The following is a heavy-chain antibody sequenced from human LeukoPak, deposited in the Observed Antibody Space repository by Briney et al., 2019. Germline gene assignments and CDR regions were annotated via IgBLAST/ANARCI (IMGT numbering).Heavy chain of an antibody. CDR1: ALTFSGSA. CDR2: IRSKANSYAT. Sequence: GGSLKLSCAASALTFSGSAKHWVRQASGKGLEWVGRIRSKANSYATAYAASVKGRFTISRDDSKNTAYLQMNSLKTEDTAVYYCTRRYCSGGSCYYNWFDPWGQGTLVTVSS. D-gene: IGHD2-15*01. V-gene: IGHV3-73*01. CDR3: TRRYCSGGSCYYNWFDP. J-gene: IGHJ5*02.